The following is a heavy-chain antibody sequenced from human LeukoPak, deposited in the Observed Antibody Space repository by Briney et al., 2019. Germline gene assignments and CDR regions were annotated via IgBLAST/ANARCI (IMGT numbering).Heavy chain of an antibody. J-gene: IGHJ6*03. CDR1: GFTFSSYS. D-gene: IGHD3-3*01. Sequence: GGSLRLSCAASGFTFSSYSMNWVRQAPGKGLEWVSSISSSSSYIYYADSVKGRFTISRGNAKNSLYLQMNSLGAEDTAVYYCARVPIFGVVRMDVWGKGTTVTVSS. CDR3: ARVPIFGVVRMDV. CDR2: ISSSSSYI. V-gene: IGHV3-21*01.